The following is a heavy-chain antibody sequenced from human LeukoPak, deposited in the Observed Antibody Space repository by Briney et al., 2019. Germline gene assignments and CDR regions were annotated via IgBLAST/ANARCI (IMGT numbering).Heavy chain of an antibody. D-gene: IGHD4-17*01. J-gene: IGHJ4*02. CDR1: GGTFSSYA. CDR3: TTGLSIYYFDY. V-gene: IGHV1-69*05. Sequence: ASVKVSCKASGGTFSSYAISWVRQAPGQGLEWMGGIIPIFGTANYAQKFQGRVTITTDESTSTAYMELSSLRSEDTAVYYCTTGLSIYYFDYWGQGTLVTVSS. CDR2: IIPIFGTA.